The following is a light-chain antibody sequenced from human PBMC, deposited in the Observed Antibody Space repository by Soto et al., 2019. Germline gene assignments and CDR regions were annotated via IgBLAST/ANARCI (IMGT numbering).Light chain of an antibody. Sequence: QSVLAQPASVSGSPGQSITISCTGTSSDVGGYNYVSWYQQYPGKAPKLMIYEVSNRPSGVSNRFSGSKSGNTASLTTSGLQAEDEADYYCSSYTSSSTLYVFGTGTKVTVL. CDR3: SSYTSSSTLYV. CDR2: EVS. J-gene: IGLJ1*01. CDR1: SSDVGGYNY. V-gene: IGLV2-14*01.